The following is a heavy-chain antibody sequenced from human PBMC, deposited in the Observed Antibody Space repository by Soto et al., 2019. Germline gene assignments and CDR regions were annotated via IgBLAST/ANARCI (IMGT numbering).Heavy chain of an antibody. CDR1: GGSFSGYY. CDR3: ARDSEELAGAPVDY. CDR2: INHSGST. J-gene: IGHJ4*02. V-gene: IGHV4-34*01. D-gene: IGHD1-26*01. Sequence: SWTLSLSCAVHGGSFSGYYWSWVRQPPGKGLEWIGEINHSGSTNYNPSLKSRVTISVDTSKNQFSLKLSSVTAADTAVYYCARDSEELAGAPVDYWGQGTLVTVSS.